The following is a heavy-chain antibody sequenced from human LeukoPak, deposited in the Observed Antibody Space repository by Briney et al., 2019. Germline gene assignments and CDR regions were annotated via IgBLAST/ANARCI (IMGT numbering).Heavy chain of an antibody. CDR3: ARDQYDTWSRRGNFDS. J-gene: IGHJ4*02. CDR2: IKLDGSEK. D-gene: IGHD3-3*01. Sequence: GGSLRLSCVASGFTFGKYWMSWVRQAPGKGLGWVANIKLDGSEKNYVDSVKGRFTISRDNTKNSLYLQMNSLRVEDTAVFYCARDQYDTWSRRGNFDSWGQGTLVIVSS. CDR1: GFTFGKYW. V-gene: IGHV3-7*03.